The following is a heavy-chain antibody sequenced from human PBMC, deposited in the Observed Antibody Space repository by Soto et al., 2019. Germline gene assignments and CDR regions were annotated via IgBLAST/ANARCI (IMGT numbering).Heavy chain of an antibody. Sequence: SETLSLTCTVSGGSISSYYWSWIRQPPGKGLEWIGYIYYSGSTNYNPSLKSRVTISVDTSKNQFSLKLSSVTAADTAVYYCAREGYGDYGIDYWGQGTLVTVS. D-gene: IGHD4-17*01. J-gene: IGHJ4*02. CDR3: AREGYGDYGIDY. CDR2: IYYSGST. CDR1: GGSISSYY. V-gene: IGHV4-59*01.